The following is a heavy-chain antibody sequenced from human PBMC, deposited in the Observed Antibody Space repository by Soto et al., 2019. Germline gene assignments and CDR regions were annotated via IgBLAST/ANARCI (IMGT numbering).Heavy chain of an antibody. CDR2: IFHSGNA. V-gene: IGHV4-59*01. D-gene: IGHD2-15*01. J-gene: IGHJ4*01. Sequence: TSETLCLTWPVSGGSIINVYGSWIRPAPGKGLEWIGFIFHSGNAKYNPSLKSRVTISVDTSKNQFSLSLDSVTAADTAVYFCARAHAPTLPFDYWGQGTLVTLSS. CDR3: ARAHAPTLPFDY. CDR1: GGSIINVY.